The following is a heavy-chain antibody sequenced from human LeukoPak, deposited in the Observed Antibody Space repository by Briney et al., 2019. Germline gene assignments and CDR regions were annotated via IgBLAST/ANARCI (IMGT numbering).Heavy chain of an antibody. Sequence: RPGGSLRLSCAASRFTFSTYSMNWVRQAPGKGLEWVSSISSRSTYIYYADSVKGRFTISRDNSKNTLYLQMNSLRAEETAVYYCARTVTTQVVYWGQGTLVTVSS. D-gene: IGHD4-17*01. CDR1: RFTFSTYS. V-gene: IGHV3-21*04. CDR2: ISSRSTYI. CDR3: ARTVTTQVVY. J-gene: IGHJ4*02.